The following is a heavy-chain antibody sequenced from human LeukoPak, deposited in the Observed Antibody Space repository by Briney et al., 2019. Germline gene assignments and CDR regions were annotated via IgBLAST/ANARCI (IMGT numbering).Heavy chain of an antibody. V-gene: IGHV1-2*02. CDR2: INPNSGGT. CDR3: ARDLTSSSYYFGGNWFDP. Sequence: ASVKISCKASGYTFTGYYIHWVRQAPGQGLEWMGWINPNSGGTNFAQKFQGRVTMTRDTSINTAYMDLIRLRSDDTAVYYCARDLTSSSYYFGGNWFDPWGQGTLVTVSS. J-gene: IGHJ5*02. D-gene: IGHD1-26*01. CDR1: GYTFTGYY.